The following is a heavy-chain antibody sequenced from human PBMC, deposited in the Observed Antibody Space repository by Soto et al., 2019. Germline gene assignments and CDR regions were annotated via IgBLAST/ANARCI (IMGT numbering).Heavy chain of an antibody. V-gene: IGHV1-46*01. Sequence: ASVKVSGKASGHTFTSYYMHWVRQAPGPRLEWMGIIDPSGGSTSYAQKFQGRVTMTRDTSTSTVYMELSSLRSEDTAVYYCARDPSRVTIFGVVIEATAMDVWGQGATVTVYS. CDR3: ARDPSRVTIFGVVIEATAMDV. J-gene: IGHJ6*02. CDR1: GHTFTSYY. D-gene: IGHD3-3*01. CDR2: IDPSGGST.